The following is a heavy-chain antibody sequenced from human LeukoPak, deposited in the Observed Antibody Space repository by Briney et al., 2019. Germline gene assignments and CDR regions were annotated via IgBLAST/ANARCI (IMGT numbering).Heavy chain of an antibody. CDR1: GFTFDDYA. J-gene: IGHJ6*03. CDR3: AKGLTIFGVVTRYYYYMDV. D-gene: IGHD3-3*01. V-gene: IGHV3-23*01. CDR2: ISGSGGST. Sequence: GRSLRLSCAVSGFTFDDYAMSWVRQAPGKGLEWVSAISGSGGSTYYADSVKGRFTISRDNSKNTLYLQMNSLRAEDTAVYYCAKGLTIFGVVTRYYYYMDVWGKGTTVTVSS.